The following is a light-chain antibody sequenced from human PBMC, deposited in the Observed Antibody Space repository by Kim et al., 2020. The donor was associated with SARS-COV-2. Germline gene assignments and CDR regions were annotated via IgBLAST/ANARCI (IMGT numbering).Light chain of an antibody. CDR2: DTS. CDR3: QQRRSWPLT. V-gene: IGKV3-11*01. Sequence: LSPGETSPLPSSAWQSVTVRVSWYQQRPVQAPRLLIYDTSNRATGIPARFSGSGSGTDFTLTISSLEPEDFAVYYCQQRRSWPLTFGGGTKVDIK. CDR1: QSVTVR. J-gene: IGKJ4*01.